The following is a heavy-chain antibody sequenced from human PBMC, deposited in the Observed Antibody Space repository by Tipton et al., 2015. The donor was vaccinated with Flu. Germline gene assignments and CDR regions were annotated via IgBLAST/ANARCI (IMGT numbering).Heavy chain of an antibody. CDR3: ARRVFSNYVSAPTNWFDP. J-gene: IGHJ5*02. D-gene: IGHD4-11*01. CDR2: IHLSGNT. CDR1: GDSIGSGSY. V-gene: IGHV4-38-2*02. Sequence: TLSLTCTVSGDSIGSGSYWGWIRQPPGKGLGWRGNIHLSGNTYYNTSLKNRVSISVDRSKNQFSLRVISVTAADTAIYYCARRVFSNYVSAPTNWFDPWGQGTLVTVSS.